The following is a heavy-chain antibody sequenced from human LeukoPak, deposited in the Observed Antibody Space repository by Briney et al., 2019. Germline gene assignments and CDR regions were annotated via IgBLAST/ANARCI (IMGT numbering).Heavy chain of an antibody. Sequence: ASVKVSCKASGGTFSGYAISWVRQAPGQGLEWMGGIIPIFGTANCAQKLQGRVTITTDESTSTAYMELSSLRSEDTAVYYCARDRGTTFDAFDIWGQGTMVTVSS. D-gene: IGHD1-14*01. J-gene: IGHJ3*02. CDR1: GGTFSGYA. CDR3: ARDRGTTFDAFDI. V-gene: IGHV1-69*05. CDR2: IIPIFGTA.